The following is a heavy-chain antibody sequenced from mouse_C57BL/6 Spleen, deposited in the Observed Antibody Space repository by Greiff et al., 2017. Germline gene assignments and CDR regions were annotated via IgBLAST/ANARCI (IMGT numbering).Heavy chain of an antibody. CDR2: IYPRSGNT. Sequence: LVESGAELARPGASVKLSCKASGYTFTSYGISWVKQRTGQGLEWIGEIYPRSGNTYYNEKFKGKATLTADKSSSTAYMELRSLTSEDSAVYFCARTGITTVVAVDYWGQGTTLTVSS. V-gene: IGHV1-81*01. J-gene: IGHJ2*01. D-gene: IGHD1-1*01. CDR1: GYTFTSYG. CDR3: ARTGITTVVAVDY.